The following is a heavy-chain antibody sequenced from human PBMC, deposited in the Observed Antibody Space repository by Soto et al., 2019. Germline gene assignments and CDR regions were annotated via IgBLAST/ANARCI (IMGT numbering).Heavy chain of an antibody. CDR1: GFTFSSYG. V-gene: IGHV3-30*03. D-gene: IGHD2-15*01. CDR3: ARDQVVVAAQKFYGMDV. J-gene: IGHJ6*02. CDR2: ISYDGSNK. Sequence: PGGSLRLSCAASGFTFSSYGMHWVRQAPGKGLEWVAVISYDGSNKYYADSVKGRFTISRDNSKNTLYLQMNSLRAEDTAVYYCARDQVVVAAQKFYGMDVWGQGTTVTVSS.